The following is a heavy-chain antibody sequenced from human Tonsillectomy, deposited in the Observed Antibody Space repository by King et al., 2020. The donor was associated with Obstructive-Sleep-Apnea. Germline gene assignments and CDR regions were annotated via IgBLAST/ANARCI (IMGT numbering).Heavy chain of an antibody. CDR3: ARGQRGIAAAGTVPPH. V-gene: IGHV4-38-2*02. J-gene: IGHJ4*02. CDR2: IYHSGST. CDR1: GFSISSGYY. Sequence: VQLQESGPGLVKPSETLSLTCTVSGFSISSGYYWGWIRQPPGKGLEWIGSIYHSGSTYFNPSLKSRVTISVDTSKNQFSLKLSSVTAADTAVYYCARGQRGIAAAGTVPPHWGQGTLVTVSS. D-gene: IGHD6-13*01.